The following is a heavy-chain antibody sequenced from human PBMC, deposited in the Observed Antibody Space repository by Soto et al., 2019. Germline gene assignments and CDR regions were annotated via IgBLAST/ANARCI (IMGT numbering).Heavy chain of an antibody. J-gene: IGHJ4*02. CDR1: GGTFSSYT. D-gene: IGHD2-15*01. CDR3: ARGKRWRASYYFDY. V-gene: IGHV1-8*02. CDR2: MIPNSGNT. Sequence: ASVKVSCKASGGTFSSYTISWVRQAPGQGLEWMGWMIPNSGNTGYAQKFQGRVTMTRNTSISTAYMELSSLRSEDTAVYYCARGKRWRASYYFDYWGQGTLVTVSS.